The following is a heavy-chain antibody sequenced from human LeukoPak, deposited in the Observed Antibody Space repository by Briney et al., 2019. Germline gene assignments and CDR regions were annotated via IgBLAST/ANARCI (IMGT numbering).Heavy chain of an antibody. Sequence: GGSLRLSCVASEFTFSSHAMNWVRQAPGKGLEWVSAISNNGGYTYYADSVQGRFTISRDNSKSTLCLQMNSLRAEDTAVYYCASADSGRNSFGPWGQGTLVTVSS. CDR3: ASADSGRNSFGP. CDR1: EFTFSSHA. J-gene: IGHJ5*02. D-gene: IGHD6-19*01. V-gene: IGHV3-23*01. CDR2: ISNNGGYT.